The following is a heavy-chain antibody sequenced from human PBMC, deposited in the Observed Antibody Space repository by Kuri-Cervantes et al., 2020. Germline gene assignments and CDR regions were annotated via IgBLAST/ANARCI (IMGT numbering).Heavy chain of an antibody. CDR2: IKTDGTEK. CDR1: GFTFRDYW. Sequence: GESLKISCVVSGFTFRDYWMTWVRQAPGKGLEWVASIKTDGTEKYYVDSVKGRFTISRDNARNSVNLQMNSLRAEDTAVFYCARGHYGMDVWGQGTTVTVSS. J-gene: IGHJ6*02. V-gene: IGHV3-7*01. CDR3: ARGHYGMDV.